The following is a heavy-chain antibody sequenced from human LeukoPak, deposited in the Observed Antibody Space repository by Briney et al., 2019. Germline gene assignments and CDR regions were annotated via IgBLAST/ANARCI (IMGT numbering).Heavy chain of an antibody. V-gene: IGHV1-24*01. CDR3: AKKVVVGATSPYSDFQD. J-gene: IGHJ1*01. Sequence: ASVKVSCKVSGYTLTELSMHWVRQAPGKGLEWMGGFDPEDGETIYAQKFQGRVTMTEDTSTDTAYMELSSLRSEDTALYYCAKKVVVGATSPYSDFQDWGQGTLVTVSS. CDR2: FDPEDGET. D-gene: IGHD1-26*01. CDR1: GYTLTELS.